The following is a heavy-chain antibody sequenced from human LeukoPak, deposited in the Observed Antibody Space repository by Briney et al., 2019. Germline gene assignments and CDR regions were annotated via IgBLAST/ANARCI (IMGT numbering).Heavy chain of an antibody. CDR1: GGSFSGYY. V-gene: IGHV4-34*01. J-gene: IGHJ6*03. CDR3: ARGKAVDDFWSGYYMFGYYYYMDV. Sequence: SETLSLTCAVYGGSFSGYYWSWIRQPPGKGLEWIGEINHSGSTNYNPSLKSRVTISVDTSKNQFSLKLSSVTAADTAVYYCARGKAVDDFWSGYYMFGYYYYMDVWGKGTTVTVSS. D-gene: IGHD3-3*01. CDR2: INHSGST.